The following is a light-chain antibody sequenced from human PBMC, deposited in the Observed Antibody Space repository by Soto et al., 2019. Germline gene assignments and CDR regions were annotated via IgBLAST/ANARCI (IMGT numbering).Light chain of an antibody. CDR2: GSS. CDR1: QSVSSAY. Sequence: EIVLTRSPGTLSLSPGERATLSCRASQSVSSAYLAWYQQKLGQAPRLLIYGSSNRATGIPDRFSGSGSGTDFTLTISRLEPEDFAVYYCQQYGSSRWTFGQGTKVEIK. J-gene: IGKJ1*01. V-gene: IGKV3-20*01. CDR3: QQYGSSRWT.